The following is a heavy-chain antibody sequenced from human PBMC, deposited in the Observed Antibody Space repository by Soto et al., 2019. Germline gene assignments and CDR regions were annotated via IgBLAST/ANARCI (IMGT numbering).Heavy chain of an antibody. CDR2: ISAYNGNT. Sequence: ASVKVSCKASGYTFTSYGIIWVRQAPGQGLEWMGWISAYNGNTNYAQKLQGRVTMTTDTSTSTAYMELRSLRSDDTAVYYCARDGTGPYCSSTSCYSDYWGQGTLFTVAS. J-gene: IGHJ4*02. CDR3: ARDGTGPYCSSTSCYSDY. V-gene: IGHV1-18*01. CDR1: GYTFTSYG. D-gene: IGHD2-2*01.